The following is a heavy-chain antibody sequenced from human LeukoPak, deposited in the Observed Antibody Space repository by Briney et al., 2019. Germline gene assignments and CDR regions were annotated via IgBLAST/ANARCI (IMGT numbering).Heavy chain of an antibody. CDR2: ISSSSSYI. Sequence: GGSLRLSCAASGFTFSSYSMNWVRQAPGKGLEWVSSISSSSSYIYYADSVKGRFTISRDNAKNSLYLQMSSLRAEDTAVYYCARADGDWLDYWGQGTLVTVSS. J-gene: IGHJ4*02. D-gene: IGHD2-21*01. V-gene: IGHV3-21*01. CDR3: ARADGDWLDY. CDR1: GFTFSSYS.